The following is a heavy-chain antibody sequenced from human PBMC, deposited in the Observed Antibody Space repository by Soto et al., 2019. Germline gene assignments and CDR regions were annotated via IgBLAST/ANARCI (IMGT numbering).Heavy chain of an antibody. CDR1: GFTFSSYG. CDR3: AKCFMSGAGTGYYYMDV. D-gene: IGHD6-19*01. V-gene: IGHV3-30*18. CDR2: ISYDGSNK. Sequence: GGSLRLSCAASGFTFSSYGMHWVRQAPGKGLEWVAVISYDGSNKYYADSVKGRFTISRANSKNTLYLQMNSLRAEDTAVYYCAKCFMSGAGTGYYYMDVWGKGTTVTVSS. J-gene: IGHJ6*03.